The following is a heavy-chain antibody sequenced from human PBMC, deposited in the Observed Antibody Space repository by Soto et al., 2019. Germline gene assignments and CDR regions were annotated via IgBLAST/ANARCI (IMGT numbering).Heavy chain of an antibody. CDR2: INHSGST. D-gene: IGHD2-8*01. J-gene: IGHJ4*02. Sequence: SETLSLTCAVYGGSFSGYYWSWIRQPPGKGLEWIGEINHSGSTNYNPSLKSRVTISVDTSKNQFSLKLSSVTAADTAVYYCARKRWLKWWNGEAPPFDYWGQGTLVTVSS. CDR1: GGSFSGYY. CDR3: ARKRWLKWWNGEAPPFDY. V-gene: IGHV4-34*01.